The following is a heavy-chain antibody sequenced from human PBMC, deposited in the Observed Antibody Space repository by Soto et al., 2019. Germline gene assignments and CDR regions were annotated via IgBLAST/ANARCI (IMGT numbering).Heavy chain of an antibody. CDR1: GGSFSGYY. V-gene: IGHV4-34*01. Sequence: SETLSLTCAVYGGSFSGYYWSWIRQPPGKGLEWIGEINHSGSTNYNPSLKSRVTISVDTSKNQFSLKLSSVTAADTAVYYCARGGQGKTAFDIWGQGTMVTVSS. CDR3: ARGGQGKTAFDI. J-gene: IGHJ3*02. CDR2: INHSGST.